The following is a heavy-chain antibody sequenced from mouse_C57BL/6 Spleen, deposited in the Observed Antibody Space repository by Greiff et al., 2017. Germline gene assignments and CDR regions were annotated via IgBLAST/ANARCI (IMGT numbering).Heavy chain of an antibody. CDR1: GYAFTNYL. CDR2: INPGSGGT. J-gene: IGHJ3*01. CDR3: ARGDGNYRFAY. Sequence: VQLQQSGAELVRPGTSVKVSCKASGYAFTNYLIEWVKQRPGQGLEWIGVINPGSGGTNYNEKFKGKATLTADKSSSTAYMQRSSLTSEDSAVYFCARGDGNYRFAYWGQGTLVTVSA. D-gene: IGHD2-1*01. V-gene: IGHV1-54*01.